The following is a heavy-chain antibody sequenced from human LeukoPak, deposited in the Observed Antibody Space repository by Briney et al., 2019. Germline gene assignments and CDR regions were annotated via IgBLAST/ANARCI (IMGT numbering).Heavy chain of an antibody. V-gene: IGHV3-23*01. J-gene: IGHJ4*02. CDR3: AKDRPNYYGSNGHYYKLNGDC. CDR1: GFTFSSYA. D-gene: IGHD3-22*01. CDR2: ITSIGAAT. Sequence: GGSLRLSCAASGFTFSSYAMSWVRQAPGKGLEGVSSITSIGAATYYAHSVKGRFTISRDNSVNPLYLQMNSLRAEDTAVYYCAKDRPNYYGSNGHYYKLNGDCWGQGTLVTVSS.